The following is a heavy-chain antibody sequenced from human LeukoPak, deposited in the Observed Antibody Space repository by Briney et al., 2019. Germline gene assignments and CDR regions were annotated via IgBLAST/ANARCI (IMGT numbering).Heavy chain of an antibody. V-gene: IGHV3-23*01. CDR1: GFTFSSYA. Sequence: PGGSLRLSCAASGFTFSSYAMSWVRQAPGKGLEWVSAISGSGGSTYYADSVKGRFTISRDNSKNTLYLQMNSLRAEDTAVYYCAKDSGYDYGDYVPYFDYWGQGTLVTVSS. CDR2: ISGSGGST. J-gene: IGHJ4*02. D-gene: IGHD4-17*01. CDR3: AKDSGYDYGDYVPYFDY.